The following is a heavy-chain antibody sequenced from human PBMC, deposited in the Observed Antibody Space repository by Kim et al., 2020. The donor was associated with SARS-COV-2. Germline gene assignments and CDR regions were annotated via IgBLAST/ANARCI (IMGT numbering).Heavy chain of an antibody. V-gene: IGHV1-18*01. CDR2: YNSNT. CDR3: ARDAFDI. J-gene: IGHJ3*02. Sequence: YNSNTNYAQKLQGRVTMTTDTSTSTAYMELRSLRSDDTAVYYCARDAFDIWGQGTMVTVSS.